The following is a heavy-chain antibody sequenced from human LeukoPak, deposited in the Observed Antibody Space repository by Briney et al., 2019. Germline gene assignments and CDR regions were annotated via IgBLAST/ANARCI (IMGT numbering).Heavy chain of an antibody. V-gene: IGHV4-39*07. CDR2: IFYSGRT. D-gene: IGHD1-26*01. CDR1: AGSISSTNYS. Sequence: SETLSLTCTVPAGSISSTNYSWGSIRQPPRKGLEWSGGIFYSGRTYYNPSLNSRVTKLVDTSKNQSSVQLSSVPARDTLVNYSAIRLRSSVSYDRPSGLDYWGQGTLVIVSS. J-gene: IGHJ4*02. CDR3: AIRLRSSVSYDRPSGLDY.